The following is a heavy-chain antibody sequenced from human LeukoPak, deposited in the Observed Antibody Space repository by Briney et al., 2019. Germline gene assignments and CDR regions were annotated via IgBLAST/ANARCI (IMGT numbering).Heavy chain of an antibody. J-gene: IGHJ5*02. D-gene: IGHD3-9*01. Sequence: ASVKVSCKASGYTFTGYYMHWVRQAPGQGLEWMGWISAYNGNTNYAQKLQGRVTMTTDTSTSTAYMELRSLRSDDTAVYYCARDQYILTGYYGWFDPWGQGTLVTVSS. CDR1: GYTFTGYY. CDR2: ISAYNGNT. V-gene: IGHV1-18*04. CDR3: ARDQYILTGYYGWFDP.